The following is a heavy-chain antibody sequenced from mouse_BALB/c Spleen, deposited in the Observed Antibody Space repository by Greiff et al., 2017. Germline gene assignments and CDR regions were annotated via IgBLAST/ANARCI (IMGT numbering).Heavy chain of an antibody. J-gene: IGHJ4*01. CDR1: GFSLTSYG. CDR2: IWAGGST. CDR3: ARDWVVATDYYAMDY. D-gene: IGHD1-1*01. Sequence: VHLVESGPGLVAPSQSLSITCTVSGFSLTSYGVHWVRQPPGKGLEWLGVIWAGGSTNYNSALMSRLSISKDNSKSQVFLKMNSLQTDDTAMYYCARDWVVATDYYAMDYWGQGTSVTVSS. V-gene: IGHV2-9*02.